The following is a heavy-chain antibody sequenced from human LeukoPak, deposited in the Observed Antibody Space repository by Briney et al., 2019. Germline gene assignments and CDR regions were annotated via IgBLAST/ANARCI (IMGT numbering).Heavy chain of an antibody. D-gene: IGHD3-22*01. Sequence: ASVKVSCKASGYTFSSYDISWVRQAPGQGLEWMGWISAYNGNTNYAQKLQGRVTMTRDTSTSTVYMELSSLRSEDTAVYYCARSHDDTSGYYYIYWGQGTLVTVSS. CDR2: ISAYNGNT. V-gene: IGHV1-18*01. CDR3: ARSHDDTSGYYYIY. CDR1: GYTFSSYD. J-gene: IGHJ4*02.